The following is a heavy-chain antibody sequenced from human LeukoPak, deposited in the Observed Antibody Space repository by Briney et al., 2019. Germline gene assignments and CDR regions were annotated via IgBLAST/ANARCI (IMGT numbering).Heavy chain of an antibody. D-gene: IGHD3-3*01. CDR3: AGSLRFLEWFKTTPHSDV. J-gene: IGHJ6*04. CDR1: GGSISSSSYY. Sequence: PSETLSLTCTVSGGSISSSSYYWGWIRQPPGKGLEWIGSIYYSGTTYYNPSLKSRVTISVDTSKNQFSLKLSSVTAADTAVYYCAGSLRFLEWFKTTPHSDVWGKGTTVTVSS. V-gene: IGHV4-39*01. CDR2: IYYSGTT.